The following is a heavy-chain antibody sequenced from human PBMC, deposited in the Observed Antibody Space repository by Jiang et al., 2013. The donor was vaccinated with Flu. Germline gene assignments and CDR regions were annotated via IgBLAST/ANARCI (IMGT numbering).Heavy chain of an antibody. CDR3: TTKAPLDTVVTPHWYFDL. J-gene: IGHJ2*01. D-gene: IGHD4-23*01. V-gene: IGHV3-15*01. CDR1: GFTFSNAW. CDR2: IKSKTDGGTT. Sequence: QLLESGGGLVKPGRSLRLSCAASGFTFSNAWMSWVRQAPGKGLEWVGRIKSKTDGGTTDYAAPVKGRFTISRDDSKNTLYLQMNSLKTEDTAVYYCTTKAPLDTVVTPHWYFDLWGRGTLVTVSS.